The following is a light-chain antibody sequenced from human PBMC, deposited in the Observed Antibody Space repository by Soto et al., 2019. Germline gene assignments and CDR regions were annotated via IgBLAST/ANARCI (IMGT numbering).Light chain of an antibody. CDR1: NSDVGAYNY. Sequence: QSALTQPRSVSGSPGQSVTISCTGTNSDVGAYNYVSWHQQHPGKAPKLMIYNVYDRPSGISYRFSGSKSGNTASLTISGLQGEDEADYYCSAYTVSRTYVFGTGTKLTVL. CDR2: NVY. J-gene: IGLJ1*01. V-gene: IGLV2-11*01. CDR3: SAYTVSRTYV.